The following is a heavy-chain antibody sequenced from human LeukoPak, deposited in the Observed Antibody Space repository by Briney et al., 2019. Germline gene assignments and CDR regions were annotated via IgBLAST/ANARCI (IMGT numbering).Heavy chain of an antibody. D-gene: IGHD3-22*01. CDR1: GFTFSSYG. CDR2: ISYDGSNK. V-gene: IGHV3-30*18. Sequence: GGSLRLSCAASGFTFSSYGMHWVRQAPGKGLEWVAVISYDGSNKYYADSVKGRFTISRDNSKNTLYLQMNSLRAEDTAVYYCAKVAQSPVVFDSSGYFYYFDYWGRGTLVTVSS. CDR3: AKVAQSPVVFDSSGYFYYFDY. J-gene: IGHJ4*02.